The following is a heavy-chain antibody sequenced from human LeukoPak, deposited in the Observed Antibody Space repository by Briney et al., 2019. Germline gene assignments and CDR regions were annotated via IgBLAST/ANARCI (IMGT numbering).Heavy chain of an antibody. CDR1: GGSISSYY. V-gene: IGHV4-59*01. CDR3: ARTRLYYYDSSGYYSSYFDY. J-gene: IGHJ4*02. D-gene: IGHD3-22*01. CDR2: IYYSGST. Sequence: ASETLSLTCTVSGGSISSYYWSWIRQPPGKGLEWIGYIYYSGSTNYNPSLKSRVTILVDTSKNQFSLKLSSVTAADTAVYYCARTRLYYYDSSGYYSSYFDYWGQGTLVTVSS.